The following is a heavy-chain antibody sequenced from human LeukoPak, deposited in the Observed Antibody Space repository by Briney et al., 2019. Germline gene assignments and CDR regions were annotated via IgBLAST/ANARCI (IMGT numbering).Heavy chain of an antibody. CDR3: ARVAERTWLPYDAAFDI. D-gene: IGHD3-9*01. CDR2: IYHGGST. CDR1: GYSISDGYY. J-gene: IGHJ3*02. V-gene: IGHV4-38-2*02. Sequence: SETLSLTCTVSGYSISDGYYWGWIRQPPGKGLEWIATIYHGGSTYYNPSLESRVTISLDTSKNHFSLNLTSVTAADTAMYYCARVAERTWLPYDAAFDIWGRGTVVTVSS.